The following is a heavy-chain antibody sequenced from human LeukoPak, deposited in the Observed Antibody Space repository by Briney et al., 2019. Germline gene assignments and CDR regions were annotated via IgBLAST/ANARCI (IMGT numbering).Heavy chain of an antibody. D-gene: IGHD3-10*01. J-gene: IGHJ5*02. CDR3: ARGGTTYFSGSGTHP. CDR2: INRRGTT. V-gene: IGHV4-34*01. CDR1: GGSFSGFF. Sequence: PSETLSLTCGVSGGSFSGFFWTWIRQPPGRGVEWIGEINRRGTTYYNPSLQSRLAISLDTSRNQFFLNLTSVTAADTAVYFCARGGTTYFSGSGTHPWGQGTLVTVSS.